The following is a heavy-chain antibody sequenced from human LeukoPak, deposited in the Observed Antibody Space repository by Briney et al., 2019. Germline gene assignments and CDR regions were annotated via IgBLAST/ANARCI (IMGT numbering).Heavy chain of an antibody. CDR1: GGSISSYY. CDR3: ARVWFGELLSYGMDV. Sequence: PSETLSLTCTVSGGSISSYYWSWIRQPPGKGLEWIGYIYYSGSTNYSPSLKSRVTISVDTSKNQFSLKVSSVTAADTAVYYCARVWFGELLSYGMDVWGQGTTVTVSS. V-gene: IGHV4-59*08. D-gene: IGHD3-10*01. J-gene: IGHJ6*02. CDR2: IYYSGST.